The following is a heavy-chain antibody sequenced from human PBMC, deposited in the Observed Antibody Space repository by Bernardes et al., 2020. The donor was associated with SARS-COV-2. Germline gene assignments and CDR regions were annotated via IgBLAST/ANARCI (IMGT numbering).Heavy chain of an antibody. D-gene: IGHD1-26*01. CDR1: GFSLSSSGVG. J-gene: IGHJ4*02. CDR3: AQNTIVGARVGY. V-gene: IGHV2-5*01. Sequence: PTLVKPTQTLTLTCTFSGFSLSSSGVGVVWIRQPPGKPLEWLALLYWNDEKHYSPSLKSRLTITKDTSKNQVVLTMTNMDPVDTATYYCAQNTIVGARVGYWGQGTLVTVSS. CDR2: LYWNDEK.